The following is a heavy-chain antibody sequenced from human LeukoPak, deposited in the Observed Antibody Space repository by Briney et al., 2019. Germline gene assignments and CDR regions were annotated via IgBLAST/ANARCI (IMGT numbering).Heavy chain of an antibody. J-gene: IGHJ3*02. CDR3: ARDVERTDAFDI. CDR2: ISADYGNT. D-gene: IGHD1-26*01. V-gene: IGHV1-18*01. CDR1: GYTFTNYG. Sequence: ASVKVSCKASGYTFTNYGITWVRQAPGQGLEWMGWISADYGNTNYAQKFQGRVTMTRDTSRSTVYMEMRSLRSDDTAVYYCARDVERTDAFDIWGQGTMVTVSS.